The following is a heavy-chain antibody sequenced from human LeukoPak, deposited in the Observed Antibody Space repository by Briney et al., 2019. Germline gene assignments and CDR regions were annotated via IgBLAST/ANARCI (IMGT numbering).Heavy chain of an antibody. J-gene: IGHJ4*02. Sequence: PGGSLRLSCAASGFTFSRHGMHWVRQAPGKGLEWVAVLWYDGTNEFYADSVKGRFTISRDNSKNTLYLQMNSLRADDTAVYHCARDMRNSWFGPLDYWGQGSLVTVSS. CDR1: GFTFSRHG. CDR3: ARDMRNSWFGPLDY. V-gene: IGHV3-33*01. D-gene: IGHD6-13*01. CDR2: LWYDGTNE.